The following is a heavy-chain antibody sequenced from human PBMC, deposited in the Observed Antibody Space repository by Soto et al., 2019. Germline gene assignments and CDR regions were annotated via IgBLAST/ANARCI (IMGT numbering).Heavy chain of an antibody. CDR3: ATTYCTNGVRYTMFGGFDY. D-gene: IGHD2-8*01. J-gene: IGHJ4*02. CDR1: GFTFSSYA. Sequence: GGSLRLSCAASGFTFSSYAMSWVRQAPGKGLEWVSAISGSGGSTYYADSVKGRFTISRDNSKNTLYLQMKSQRAEDTAVYYCATTYCTNGVRYTMFGGFDYWGQGTLVTVSS. V-gene: IGHV3-23*01. CDR2: ISGSGGST.